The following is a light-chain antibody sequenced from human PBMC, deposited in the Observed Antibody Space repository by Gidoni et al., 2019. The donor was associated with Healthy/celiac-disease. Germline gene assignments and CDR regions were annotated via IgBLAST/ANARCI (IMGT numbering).Light chain of an antibody. Sequence: SHVLTQPPSVSVAPGKTARITCGGNNIGSKRVHWYQQKPGQAPVLVIYYDSDRPSGIPERFSGSNDGNTATLTISGVEAGDEADYYCQMWDSSSDHPVFGGGTKLTVL. CDR2: YDS. CDR3: QMWDSSSDHPV. CDR1: NIGSKR. J-gene: IGLJ3*02. V-gene: IGLV3-21*04.